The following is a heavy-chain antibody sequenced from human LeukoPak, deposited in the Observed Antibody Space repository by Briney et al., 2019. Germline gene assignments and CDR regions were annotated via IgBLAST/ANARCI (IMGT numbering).Heavy chain of an antibody. CDR3: AAIYYGSGREVSNDY. Sequence: SVKVSCKASGFTFTSSAVQWVRQARGQRLEWIGWIVVGSGNTNYAQKFQERVTITRDMSTSTAYMELSSLRSEDTAVYYCAAIYYGSGREVSNDYWGQGTLVTVSS. J-gene: IGHJ4*02. CDR2: IVVGSGNT. CDR1: GFTFTSSA. D-gene: IGHD3-10*01. V-gene: IGHV1-58*01.